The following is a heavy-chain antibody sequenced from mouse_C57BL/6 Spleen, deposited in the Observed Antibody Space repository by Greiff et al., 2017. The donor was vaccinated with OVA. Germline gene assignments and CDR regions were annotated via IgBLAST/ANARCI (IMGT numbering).Heavy chain of an antibody. J-gene: IGHJ1*03. CDR2: INPGSGGT. D-gene: IGHD1-1*01. CDR1: GYAFTNYL. V-gene: IGHV1-54*01. CDR3: AYYYGSNTGDFDV. Sequence: QVQLQQSGAELVRPGTSVKVSCKASGYAFTNYLIEWVKQRPGQGLEWIGVINPGSGGTNYNEKFKGKATLTADKSSSTAYMQLSSLTSEDSAVYFCAYYYGSNTGDFDVWGTGTTVTVSS.